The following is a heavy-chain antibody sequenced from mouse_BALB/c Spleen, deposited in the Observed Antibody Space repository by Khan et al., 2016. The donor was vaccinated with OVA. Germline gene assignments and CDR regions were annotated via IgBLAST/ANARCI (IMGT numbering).Heavy chain of an antibody. Sequence: QVQLEESGAELARPGASVRMSCKASGYTFTSNTMHWIKQRPGQGLEWIGYINPRSGYTTYNQNFEDKATLTADKSSSTAYMQLSSLTSEDSAVYYCARRTTGYTMDSWGQGTSVTVSS. CDR3: ARRTTGYTMDS. D-gene: IGHD2-14*01. CDR1: GYTFTSNT. V-gene: IGHV1-4*01. CDR2: INPRSGYT. J-gene: IGHJ4*01.